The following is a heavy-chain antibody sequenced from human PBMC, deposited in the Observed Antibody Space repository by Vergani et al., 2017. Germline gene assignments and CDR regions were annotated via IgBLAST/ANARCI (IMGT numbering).Heavy chain of an antibody. CDR3: ARETLTTGVWFDP. CDR2: IYTSGST. J-gene: IGHJ5*02. CDR1: GGSISSGSYY. D-gene: IGHD4-11*01. V-gene: IGHV4-61*02. Sequence: QVQLQESGPGLVQPSQTLSLTCTVSGGSISSGSYYWTWIRQPAGKGLEWIGRIYTSGSTNYNPSLKSRVTISVDTSKNPFSLKLSSVTAADTAVYYCARETLTTGVWFDPWGQGTLVTVSA.